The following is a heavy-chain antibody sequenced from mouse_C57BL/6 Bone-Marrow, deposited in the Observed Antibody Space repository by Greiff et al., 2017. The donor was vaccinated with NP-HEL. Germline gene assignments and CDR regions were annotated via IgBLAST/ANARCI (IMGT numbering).Heavy chain of an antibody. J-gene: IGHJ3*01. Sequence: QVQLQQSGAELARPGASVKLSCKASGYTFTSYGISWVKQRTGQGLEWIGEIYPRSGNTYYNEKFKGKATLTADKSSSTAYMELRSLTSEDSSVYFCARSYSNFFAYWGQGTLVTVSA. CDR2: IYPRSGNT. CDR1: GYTFTSYG. D-gene: IGHD2-5*01. CDR3: ARSYSNFFAY. V-gene: IGHV1-81*01.